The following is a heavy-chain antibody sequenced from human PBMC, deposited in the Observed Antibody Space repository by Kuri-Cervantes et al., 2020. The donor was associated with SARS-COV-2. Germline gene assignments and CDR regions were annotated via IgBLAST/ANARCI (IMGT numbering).Heavy chain of an antibody. V-gene: IGHV1-3*02. CDR1: RYTFASFA. J-gene: IGHJ6*03. CDR3: ARDKAIGHYDILTGYYKANYYYYMDV. CDR2: SNAGNGNT. Sequence: GGSLRLSCKASRYTFASFAMHWVRQAPGQRLEWMGWSNAGNGNTKYSQEFQGRATMTRDTSTSTVSMELSSLRSEDTAVYYCARDKAIGHYDILTGYYKANYYYYMDVWGKGTTVTVSS. D-gene: IGHD3-9*01.